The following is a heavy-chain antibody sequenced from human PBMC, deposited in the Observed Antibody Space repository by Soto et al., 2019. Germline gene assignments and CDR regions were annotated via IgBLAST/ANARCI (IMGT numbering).Heavy chain of an antibody. J-gene: IGHJ6*02. CDR1: GYTLTELS. CDR2: FDPEDGET. CDR3: ATGYCSSTSCYPLYYYYGMDV. V-gene: IGHV1-24*01. Sequence: ASVKVSCKVSGYTLTELSMHWVRQAPGKGLEWMGGFDPEDGETIYAQKFQGRVTMTEDTSTDTAYMELSSLRSEDTAVYYCATGYCSSTSCYPLYYYYGMDVWGQGTTVTVSS. D-gene: IGHD2-2*01.